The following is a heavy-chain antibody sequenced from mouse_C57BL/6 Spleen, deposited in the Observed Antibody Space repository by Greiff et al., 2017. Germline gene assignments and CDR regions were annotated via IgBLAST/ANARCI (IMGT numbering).Heavy chain of an antibody. CDR3: ERCYGSRYYFYY. Sequence: QVQLQQPGAELVMPGASVTLSCKASGYTFTSYWMHWVKQRPGQGLEWIGEIDPSDSYINYNQKFKGKSTLTVDKSSSTVYMQLSSLTSEDSAVYDSERCYGSRYYFYYWGKGTTLTVSS. D-gene: IGHD1-1*01. V-gene: IGHV1-69*01. CDR1: GYTFTSYW. J-gene: IGHJ2*01. CDR2: IDPSDSYI.